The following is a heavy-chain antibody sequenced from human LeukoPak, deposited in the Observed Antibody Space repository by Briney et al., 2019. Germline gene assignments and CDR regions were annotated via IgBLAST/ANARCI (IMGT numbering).Heavy chain of an antibody. J-gene: IGHJ4*02. Sequence: GASVKVSCKVSGSTLTELPMHWVRHAPGTGLEWMGGFDPEDGETIYAQKFQGRVTMTEDTSTDTAYMELSSLRSEDTAVYYCATGGKPVDYWGQGTLVTVSS. CDR2: FDPEDGET. CDR1: GSTLTELP. CDR3: ATGGKPVDY. D-gene: IGHD1-14*01. V-gene: IGHV1-24*01.